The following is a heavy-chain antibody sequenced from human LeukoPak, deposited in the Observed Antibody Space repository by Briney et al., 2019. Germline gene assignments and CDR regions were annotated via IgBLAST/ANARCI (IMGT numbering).Heavy chain of an antibody. CDR3: ARPGYSTDWGRFDP. V-gene: IGHV3-20*04. D-gene: IGHD6-19*01. CDR1: GFTFGDYG. Sequence: GSLRLSCAASGFTFGDYGMSWVRQGPGKGLEWVSGINWNGDSTGYADSVKGRFTISRDNAKNTLYLQMNSLRAEDTALYYCARPGYSTDWGRFDPWGQGTLVTVSS. J-gene: IGHJ5*02. CDR2: INWNGDST.